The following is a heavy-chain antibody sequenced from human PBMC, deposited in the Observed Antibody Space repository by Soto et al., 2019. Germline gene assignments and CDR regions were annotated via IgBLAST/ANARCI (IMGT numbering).Heavy chain of an antibody. CDR3: AHRLSYYDFWSGQDAYDY. J-gene: IGHJ4*02. V-gene: IGHV2-5*02. D-gene: IGHD3-3*01. Sequence: QITLKESGPTLVKPTQTLTLTCTFSGFSLSTSGVGVGWIRQPPGKALEWLALIYWDDDKRYSPSLKSRLTIPKDTSKIQVVLTMTNMDPVDTATYYCAHRLSYYDFWSGQDAYDYWGQGTLVTVSS. CDR1: GFSLSTSGVG. CDR2: IYWDDDK.